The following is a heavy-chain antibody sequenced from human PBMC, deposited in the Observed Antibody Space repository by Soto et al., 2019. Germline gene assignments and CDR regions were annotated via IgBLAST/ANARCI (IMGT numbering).Heavy chain of an antibody. Sequence: QVTLKESGPVLVKPTETLTLRCTVSGLSITDSEMGVSWIRQPPGQPLGWLAHIDSSGEKSYRTFLKSRLAISKDTSKSQIVLTMTNMDPADTATYYCARRHQAVAVSPWFDPWGQGIPVTVSS. D-gene: IGHD6-19*01. CDR1: GLSITDSEMG. CDR2: IDSSGEK. CDR3: ARRHQAVAVSPWFDP. V-gene: IGHV2-26*01. J-gene: IGHJ5*02.